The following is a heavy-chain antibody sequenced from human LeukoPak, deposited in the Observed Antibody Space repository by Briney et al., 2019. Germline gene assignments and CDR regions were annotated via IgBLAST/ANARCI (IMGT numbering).Heavy chain of an antibody. D-gene: IGHD6-19*01. J-gene: IGHJ5*02. V-gene: IGHV4-39*01. Sequence: SETLSLTCTVSGGSISSSSYYWGWIRQPPGKGLEWIGSIYYSGSTYYNPSLKSRVTISVNTSKNQFSLKLSSVTAADTAVYYCARRGPDSSGWYASEVRFDPWGQGTLVTVSS. CDR2: IYYSGST. CDR1: GGSISSSSYY. CDR3: ARRGPDSSGWYASEVRFDP.